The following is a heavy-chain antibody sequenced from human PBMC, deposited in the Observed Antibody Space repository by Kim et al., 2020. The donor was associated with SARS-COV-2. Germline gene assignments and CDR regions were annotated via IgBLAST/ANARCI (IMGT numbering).Heavy chain of an antibody. D-gene: IGHD3-10*01. J-gene: IGHJ5*02. Sequence: ANSVKGRFTISRDNSQNTLYLQMNSLRAEDTAVYYCAKDYGSGSYGWFDPWGQGTLVTVSS. CDR3: AKDYGSGSYGWFDP. V-gene: IGHV3-23*01.